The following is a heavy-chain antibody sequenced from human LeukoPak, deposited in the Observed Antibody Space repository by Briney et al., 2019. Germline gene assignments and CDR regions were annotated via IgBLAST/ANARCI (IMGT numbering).Heavy chain of an antibody. Sequence: GRSLRLSCAASGFTFTSYAMHWVRQAPGKGLEWVAVTSYDGSNKYYADSVKGRFTISRDNSKNTLYLQMNRLRPEDTAVYYCAKGPRGVYSCYERLDYWGQGTLVTVSS. D-gene: IGHD5-12*01. V-gene: IGHV3-30*18. CDR2: TSYDGSNK. J-gene: IGHJ4*02. CDR1: GFTFTSYA. CDR3: AKGPRGVYSCYERLDY.